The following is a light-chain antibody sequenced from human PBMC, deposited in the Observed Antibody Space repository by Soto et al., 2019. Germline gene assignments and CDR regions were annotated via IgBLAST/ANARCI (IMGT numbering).Light chain of an antibody. V-gene: IGKV1-9*01. CDR2: AAS. J-gene: IGKJ1*01. CDR3: QQANSFPPWT. CDR1: QGISSD. Sequence: DIQLTQSPSFLSASVGDRVTITCRASQGISSDLAWYQQNPGKAPKLLIYAASTLQNGVPSTFSGSGSGTEFTLTISSLQPEDFATYYCQQANSFPPWTFGQGTKVDIK.